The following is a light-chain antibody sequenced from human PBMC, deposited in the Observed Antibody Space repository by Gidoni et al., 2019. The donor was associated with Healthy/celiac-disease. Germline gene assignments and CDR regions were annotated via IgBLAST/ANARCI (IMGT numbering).Light chain of an antibody. CDR3: QQYNNWPPRGS. Sequence: EIVMTQSPATLSVSPGERATLSCRASQSVSSNLAWYQQKPGQAPRLLIYGASTRATGSPARFSGSGPGTEFTLTISSLQSEDFAVYYCQQYNNWPPRGSFGQGTKLEIK. CDR1: QSVSSN. CDR2: GAS. V-gene: IGKV3-15*01. J-gene: IGKJ2*04.